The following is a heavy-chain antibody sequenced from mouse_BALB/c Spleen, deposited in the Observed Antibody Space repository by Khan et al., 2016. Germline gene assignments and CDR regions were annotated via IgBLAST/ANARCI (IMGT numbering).Heavy chain of an antibody. Sequence: EVKLEESGGGLVQPGGSMKLSCAASGFTFSDAWMDWVRQSPEKGLEWVAEIRSEANNHATYYAESVKGRFTISRDYSKSSVYLQMNSVTAEDTGIEYCRSVYFDYWGQGTTLTVSS. CDR1: GFTFSDAW. J-gene: IGHJ2*01. CDR3: RSVYFDY. V-gene: IGHV6-6*01. CDR2: IRSEANNHAT.